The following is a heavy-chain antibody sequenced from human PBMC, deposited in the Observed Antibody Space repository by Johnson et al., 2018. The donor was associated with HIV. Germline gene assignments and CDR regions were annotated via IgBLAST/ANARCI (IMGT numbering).Heavy chain of an antibody. J-gene: IGHJ3*02. Sequence: QVQLVESGGGVVQPGGSLRLSCAASGFSFGDYAMHWVRQAPGKGLEWVAVISFDGTTIYYANSAEGRFTISRDNSRDTLSLQMNSLRAEDTAVYYCARERIGYSSSGDAFDIWGQGTMVTVSS. D-gene: IGHD6-13*01. CDR3: ARERIGYSSSGDAFDI. CDR1: GFSFGDYA. CDR2: ISFDGTTI. V-gene: IGHV3-30-3*01.